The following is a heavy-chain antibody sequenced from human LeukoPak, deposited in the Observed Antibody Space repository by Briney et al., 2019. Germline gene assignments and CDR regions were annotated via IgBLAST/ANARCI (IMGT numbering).Heavy chain of an antibody. CDR3: ARGRGIAAAGTGSYFDY. CDR1: GGSISSSNW. D-gene: IGHD6-13*01. Sequence: PSETLSLTCAVSGGSISSSNWWSWVRQPPGKGLEGIGEIYHSGSTNYNPSPKSRVTISVDKSKNQFSLKLSSVTAADTAVYYCARGRGIAAAGTGSYFDYWGRGTLVTVSS. V-gene: IGHV4-4*02. J-gene: IGHJ4*02. CDR2: IYHSGST.